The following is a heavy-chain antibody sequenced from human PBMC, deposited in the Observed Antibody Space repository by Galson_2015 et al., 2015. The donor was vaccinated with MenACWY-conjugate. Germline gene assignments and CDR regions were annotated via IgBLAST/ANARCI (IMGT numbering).Heavy chain of an antibody. CDR1: GFTFSSYW. CDR2: INDEGGSEN. Sequence: SLRLSCAASGFTFSSYWMSWVRQAPGKGLEWVAYINDEGGSENYYVDSVKGRFSISRDNAKNSLYLQMSSLRAEDTAVYFCAREPAAATNCNSLDTWGRGTMLTVSS. CDR3: AREPAAATNCNSLDT. V-gene: IGHV3-7*01. D-gene: IGHD2-2*01. J-gene: IGHJ3*02.